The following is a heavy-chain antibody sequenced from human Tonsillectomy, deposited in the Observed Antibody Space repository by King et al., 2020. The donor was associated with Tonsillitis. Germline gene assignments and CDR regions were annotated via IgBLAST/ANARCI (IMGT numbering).Heavy chain of an antibody. CDR1: GYTFTSYG. V-gene: IGHV1-18*04. CDR3: ARGLHTYCGGDCYSGSYDY. D-gene: IGHD2-21*02. Sequence: QLVQSGAEVKKPGASVKVSCRASGYTFTSYGISWVRQAPGQGLEWMGWISAYNGNTNYAQKLQGRVTMTTDTSTSTAYMELRSLRSDDTAVYYCARGLHTYCGGDCYSGSYDYWGQGTLVTVSS. CDR2: ISAYNGNT. J-gene: IGHJ4*02.